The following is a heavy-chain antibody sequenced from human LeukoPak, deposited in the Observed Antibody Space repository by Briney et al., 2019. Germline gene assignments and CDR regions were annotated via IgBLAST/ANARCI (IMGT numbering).Heavy chain of an antibody. CDR1: GYTFTSYD. CDR3: ARGPGYCTNGVCSHKYYYYMDV. Sequence: WASVKVSCKASGYTFTSYDINWVRQATGQGLEWMGWMNPNSGNTGYAQKFQGRVTMTRDTSISTAYMELSRLRSDDTAVYYCARGPGYCTNGVCSHKYYYYMDVWGKGTTVTVSS. D-gene: IGHD2-8*01. V-gene: IGHV1-8*01. CDR2: MNPNSGNT. J-gene: IGHJ6*03.